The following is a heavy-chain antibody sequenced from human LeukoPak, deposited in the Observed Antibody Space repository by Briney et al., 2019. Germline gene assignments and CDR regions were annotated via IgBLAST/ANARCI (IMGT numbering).Heavy chain of an antibody. CDR1: GFTFSDYA. J-gene: IGHJ4*02. D-gene: IGHD2-2*02. CDR3: AKAGCSSTSCYTNC. Sequence: GRSLRLSCAASGFTFSDYAMHWVRQAPGKGLEWVAVISYDGSNKYYADSVKGRFTISRDNSKNTLYLQMNSLRTDDTAVYHCAKAGCSSTSCYTNCWGRGTLVTVSP. V-gene: IGHV3-30*18. CDR2: ISYDGSNK.